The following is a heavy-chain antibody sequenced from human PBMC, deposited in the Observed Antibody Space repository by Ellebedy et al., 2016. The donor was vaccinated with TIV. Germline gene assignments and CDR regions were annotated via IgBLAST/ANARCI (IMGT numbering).Heavy chain of an antibody. J-gene: IGHJ5*02. CDR2: INAGNGNT. D-gene: IGHD5-18*01. CDR1: GFTFTSYG. CDR3: ARATHYYVDTPMVKEFGP. Sequence: AASVKVSCKASGFTFTSYGFTWARQAPGQRLEWMGWINAGNGNTKYSQKFQGRVTITRDTSASTAYMELSSLRSEDTAVYYCARATHYYVDTPMVKEFGPWGQGTLVTVSS. V-gene: IGHV1-3*01.